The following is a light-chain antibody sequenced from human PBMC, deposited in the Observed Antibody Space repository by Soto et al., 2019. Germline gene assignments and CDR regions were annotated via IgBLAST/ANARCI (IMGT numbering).Light chain of an antibody. CDR3: QRYDNLPPFT. CDR2: DAS. V-gene: IGKV1-33*01. CDR1: QDISYY. J-gene: IGKJ3*01. Sequence: DIQMTQSPSSLSASVGDRVTITCQASQDISYYLNWYQQKPGKAPKLLIYDASYMETGVPSRFSGSGSGTDFTFTISILQPEDIATYYCQRYDNLPPFTFGPGTKVDIK.